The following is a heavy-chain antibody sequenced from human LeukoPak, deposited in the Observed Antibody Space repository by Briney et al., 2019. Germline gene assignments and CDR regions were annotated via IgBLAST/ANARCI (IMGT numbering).Heavy chain of an antibody. CDR1: GFTFDDYA. Sequence: GGSLRLSCAASGFTFDDYAMHWVRQAPGKGLEWVSGISWNSVSIGYADSVKGRFTISRDNAKNSLYLQMNSLRAEDTAFYYCAKSELYGATNDAFDIWGQGTMVTVSS. CDR2: ISWNSVSI. V-gene: IGHV3-9*01. D-gene: IGHD2/OR15-2a*01. CDR3: AKSELYGATNDAFDI. J-gene: IGHJ3*02.